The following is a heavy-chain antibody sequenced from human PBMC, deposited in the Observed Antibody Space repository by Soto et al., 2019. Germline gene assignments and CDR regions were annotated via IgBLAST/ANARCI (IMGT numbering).Heavy chain of an antibody. D-gene: IGHD1-26*01. J-gene: IGHJ6*02. CDR2: ITPSGGST. CDR3: ARTLGATHYYYYYGMDV. Sequence: ASVKVSCKASGYTFTSYYMHWVRQAPGQGLEWMGIITPSGGSTSYAQKFQGRVTMTRDTSTSTVYMELSSLRSEDTALYYCARTLGATHYYYYYGMDVWGQGTTVTVSS. CDR1: GYTFTSYY. V-gene: IGHV1-46*01.